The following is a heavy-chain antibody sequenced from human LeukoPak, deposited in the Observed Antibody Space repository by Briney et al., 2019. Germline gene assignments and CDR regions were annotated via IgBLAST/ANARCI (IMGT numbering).Heavy chain of an antibody. CDR3: ARDRGLYSGYDLSYSDY. D-gene: IGHD5-12*01. V-gene: IGHV3-33*01. CDR2: TWYDGSNK. CDR1: GFTFSSYG. Sequence: PGGSLRLSCAASGFTFSSYGMHWVRQAPGKGLEWVAVTWYDGSNKYYADSVKGRFTISRDNSKNTLYLQMNSLRAEDTAVYYCARDRGLYSGYDLSYSDYWGQGTLVTVSS. J-gene: IGHJ4*02.